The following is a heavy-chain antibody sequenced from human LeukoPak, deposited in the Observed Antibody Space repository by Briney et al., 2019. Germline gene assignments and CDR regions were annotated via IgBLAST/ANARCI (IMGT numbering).Heavy chain of an antibody. Sequence: GGSLRLSCAASGFTFSSYSMNWVRQAPGKGLVWVSRINSHGSSTNYADSVKGRFTISRDNAKNTLYLQMNSLRAEDTAVYYCARGHSSGWYYFDYWGQGTLVTVSS. CDR1: GFTFSSYS. CDR2: INSHGSST. D-gene: IGHD6-19*01. J-gene: IGHJ4*02. CDR3: ARGHSSGWYYFDY. V-gene: IGHV3-74*01.